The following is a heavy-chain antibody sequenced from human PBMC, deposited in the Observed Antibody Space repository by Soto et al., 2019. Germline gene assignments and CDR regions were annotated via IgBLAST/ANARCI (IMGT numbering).Heavy chain of an antibody. J-gene: IGHJ4*02. CDR2: IYHTGNT. CDR3: ARGSGELHFDY. V-gene: IGHV4-59*12. Sequence: SETLSLTCTVSGVSISSYYWSWIRQPPGKGLEWIGYIYHTGNTNYNPSLKSRVSMSVDKSKNHFSLKLRSVTAADTAVYYCARGSGELHFDYRGQGTLVTVSS. D-gene: IGHD1-26*01. CDR1: GVSISSYY.